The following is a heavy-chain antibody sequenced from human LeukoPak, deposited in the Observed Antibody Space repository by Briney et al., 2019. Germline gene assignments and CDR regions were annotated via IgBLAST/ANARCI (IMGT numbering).Heavy chain of an antibody. J-gene: IGHJ5*02. V-gene: IGHV3-30-3*01. CDR1: GFTFSTFT. D-gene: IGHD6-19*01. CDR3: ARDEGGKYSSGWMSNWFDP. CDR2: VSHEGNDK. Sequence: GGSLRLSCAASGFTFSTFTMHRVRQAPGKGLEWVAVVSHEGNDKFYADSVRGRFTISRDNSKNTLSLQMNSLRPEDTAVYYCARDEGGKYSSGWMSNWFDPWGQGTLVTVSS.